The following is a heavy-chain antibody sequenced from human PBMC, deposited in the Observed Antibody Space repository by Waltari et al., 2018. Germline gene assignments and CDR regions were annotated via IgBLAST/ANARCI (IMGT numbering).Heavy chain of an antibody. D-gene: IGHD2-15*01. CDR2: IYPGGDT. V-gene: IGHV4-38-2*01. CDR1: GYSIRGGDF. Sequence: QLHLQESGPGLLKPSETLSLTCAVSGYSIRGGDFWGWIRQPPGKGLEWIGSIYPGGDTYFNPSLKSRVIISVDKSKNQYSLNLRSMTAADTAVYYCARRGRLSSYFFDYWGQGTLVTVSS. CDR3: ARRGRLSSYFFDY. J-gene: IGHJ4*02.